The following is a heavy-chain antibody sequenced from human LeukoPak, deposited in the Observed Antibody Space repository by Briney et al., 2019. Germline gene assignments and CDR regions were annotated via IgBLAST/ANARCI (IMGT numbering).Heavy chain of an antibody. CDR3: AREDYYDSKAVDY. V-gene: IGHV4-34*01. CDR1: GGSFSGYY. Sequence: SETLSLTCAVYGGSFSGYYWSWIRQPPGKGLEWIGEINHSGSTNYNPSLKSRVTILVDTSKNQFSLKLSSVTAADTAVYYCAREDYYDSKAVDYWGQGTLVTVSS. CDR2: INHSGST. J-gene: IGHJ4*02. D-gene: IGHD3-22*01.